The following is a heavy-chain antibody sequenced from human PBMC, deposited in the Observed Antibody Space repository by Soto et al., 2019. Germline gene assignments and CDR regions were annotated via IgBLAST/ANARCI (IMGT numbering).Heavy chain of an antibody. CDR3: VHRQSAAPGTNFDY. D-gene: IGHD6-13*01. CDR1: GFSLSTSGVS. J-gene: IGHJ4*02. Sequence: QITLKESGPTLVKPTQTLTLTCTFSGFSLSTSGVSVGWIRQPPGKALEWLALIYWADDKRYSPSLKSRLTITKDTSKHQIVLTMTNMHPVGTATYYWVHRQSAAPGTNFDYWGQGTLVTVSS. CDR2: IYWADDK. V-gene: IGHV2-5*02.